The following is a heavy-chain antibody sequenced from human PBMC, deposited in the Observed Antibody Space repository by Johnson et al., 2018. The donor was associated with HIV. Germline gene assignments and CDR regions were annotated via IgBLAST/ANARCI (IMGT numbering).Heavy chain of an antibody. D-gene: IGHD3-22*01. Sequence: QVQLLESGGGVVQPGRSLRLSCAASGFTFSTYGMHWVRQAPGKGLEWVAVIWYDGSNKYYADSVKGRFTISRDNSKNTVYLQMNSLRAEDTAVYYCAKEEYYYDSSGYQMDAFDIWGRGTMVTVSS. CDR3: AKEEYYYDSSGYQMDAFDI. J-gene: IGHJ3*02. V-gene: IGHV3-33*06. CDR2: IWYDGSNK. CDR1: GFTFSTYG.